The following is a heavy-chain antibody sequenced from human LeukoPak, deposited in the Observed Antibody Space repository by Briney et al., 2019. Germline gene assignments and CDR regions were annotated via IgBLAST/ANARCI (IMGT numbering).Heavy chain of an antibody. J-gene: IGHJ4*02. D-gene: IGHD1-26*01. Sequence: GGSLRLSCAASGFTFSSYAMHWVRQAPGKGLEWVAVISYDGSNKYYADSVKGRFTISRDNSKNTLYLQMNSLRAEDTAVYYCARAGWELRTAYYFDYWGQGTLVTVSS. CDR1: GFTFSSYA. CDR3: ARAGWELRTAYYFDY. V-gene: IGHV3-30-3*01. CDR2: ISYDGSNK.